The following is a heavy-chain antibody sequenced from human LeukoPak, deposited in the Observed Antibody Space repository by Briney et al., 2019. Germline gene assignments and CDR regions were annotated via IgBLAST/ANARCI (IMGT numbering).Heavy chain of an antibody. D-gene: IGHD3-16*01. CDR3: ARGRGTYFDY. CDR2: IYSRGAT. J-gene: IGHJ4*02. Sequence: GGSLRLSCAASGFSVSNNYMSWVRQAPGKGLEGVSVIYSRGATYYADSVKGRFTISRDNAKNSLYLQMNSLRAEDTAVYYCARGRGTYFDYWGQGTLVTVSS. CDR1: GFSVSNNY. V-gene: IGHV3-53*01.